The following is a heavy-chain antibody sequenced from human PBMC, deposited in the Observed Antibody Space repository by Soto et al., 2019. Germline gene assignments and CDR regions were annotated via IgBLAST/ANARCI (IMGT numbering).Heavy chain of an antibody. D-gene: IGHD4-4*01. Sequence: GGSLRLSCAASGSAFPNYPMHWVRQTPDKGLEWLAVISHDGVTKNSADSVKGRFSISRDNSRNRLYLDMNSLRTEDTAMYYCVRGGYSSSWERLDPWGQGTLVTVSS. CDR2: ISHDGVTK. CDR1: GSAFPNYP. V-gene: IGHV3-30-3*01. J-gene: IGHJ5*02. CDR3: VRGGYSSSWERLDP.